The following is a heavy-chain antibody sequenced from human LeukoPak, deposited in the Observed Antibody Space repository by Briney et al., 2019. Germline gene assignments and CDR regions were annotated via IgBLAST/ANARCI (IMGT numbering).Heavy chain of an antibody. D-gene: IGHD3-3*01. V-gene: IGHV3-23*01. Sequence: PGGTLRLSCAASGFTFSSHGMNWVRQAPGKGLGWVSGIRGDGVTTYCADSVKGRFTISRDNSKNTLYLQMNSLRAEDTAVYYCAKDYYDFWNPLRFAFDIWGQGTMVTVSS. J-gene: IGHJ3*02. CDR2: IRGDGVTT. CDR3: AKDYYDFWNPLRFAFDI. CDR1: GFTFSSHG.